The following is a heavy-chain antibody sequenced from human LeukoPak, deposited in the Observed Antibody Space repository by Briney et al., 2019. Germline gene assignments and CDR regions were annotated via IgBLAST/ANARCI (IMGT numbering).Heavy chain of an antibody. J-gene: IGHJ3*02. Sequence: PGGSLRLSCAASGFTFDDYAMHWVRQAPGKGLEWVSGISWNSGSIGYADSVKGRFTISRDNAKNSLYLQMNSLRAEDTALYYCAKDLAYYYDSSGYPQAFDIWGQGTMVTVSP. D-gene: IGHD3-22*01. CDR1: GFTFDDYA. V-gene: IGHV3-9*01. CDR3: AKDLAYYYDSSGYPQAFDI. CDR2: ISWNSGSI.